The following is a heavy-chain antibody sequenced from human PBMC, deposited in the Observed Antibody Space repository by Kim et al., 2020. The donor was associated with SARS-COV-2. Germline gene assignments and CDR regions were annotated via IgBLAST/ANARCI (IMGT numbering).Heavy chain of an antibody. CDR3: ARGVRISGFDY. J-gene: IGHJ4*02. CDR1: GDSVSSSSAA. CDR2: TYYRSKWYN. D-gene: IGHD3-10*01. Sequence: SQTLSLTCAISGDSVSSSSAAWNWIRQSPLRGLEWLGRTYYRSKWYNDYAESVKTRITINPDTSKNQFSLQMNSVTPEDTAVYYCARGVRISGFDYWGQGTLVTVSS. V-gene: IGHV6-1*01.